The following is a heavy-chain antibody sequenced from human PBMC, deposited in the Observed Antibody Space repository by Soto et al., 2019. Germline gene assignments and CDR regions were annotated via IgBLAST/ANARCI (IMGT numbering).Heavy chain of an antibody. J-gene: IGHJ6*02. CDR3: ARDLRVVTNTDYYYYGMDV. D-gene: IGHD3-22*01. Sequence: GGSLRLSCAASGFTFSSYWMSWVRQAPGKGLEWVANIKQDGSEKYYVDSVKGRFTISRDNAKNSLYLQMNSLRAEDTAVYYCARDLRVVTNTDYYYYGMDVWGQGTTVTVS. V-gene: IGHV3-7*01. CDR1: GFTFSSYW. CDR2: IKQDGSEK.